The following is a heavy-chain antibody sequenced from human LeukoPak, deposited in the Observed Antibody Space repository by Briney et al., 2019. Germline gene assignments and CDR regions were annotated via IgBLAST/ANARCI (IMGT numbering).Heavy chain of an antibody. D-gene: IGHD4-17*01. V-gene: IGHV3-7*01. J-gene: IGHJ4*02. CDR2: IKKDGSEK. CDR1: GFSFSSYW. CDR3: ARTRGYGDYSTDY. Sequence: GGSLRLSCATSGFSFSSYWMSWVRQAPGKGLEWVANIKKDGSEKYYVDSVRGRFTISRDNAKNSLYLQMNSLRAEDTAVYYCARTRGYGDYSTDYWGQGTLVTVSS.